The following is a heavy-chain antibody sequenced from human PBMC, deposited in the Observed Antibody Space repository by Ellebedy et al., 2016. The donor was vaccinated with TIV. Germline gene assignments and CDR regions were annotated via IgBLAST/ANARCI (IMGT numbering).Heavy chain of an antibody. J-gene: IGHJ4*02. Sequence: GSLRLSCAVYGGSFSGYYWSWIRQPPGKGLEWIGEINESGTMNYSPSLKSRVTISVDKSKNQFSLRLSSVTAADTAVYFCARGIYGSGSVDYWGQGTLVTVSS. CDR1: GGSFSGYY. CDR3: ARGIYGSGSVDY. V-gene: IGHV4-34*01. D-gene: IGHD3-10*01. CDR2: INESGTM.